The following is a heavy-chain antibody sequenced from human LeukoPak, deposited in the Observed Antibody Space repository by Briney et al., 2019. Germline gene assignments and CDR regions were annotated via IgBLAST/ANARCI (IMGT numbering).Heavy chain of an antibody. CDR3: ARAGPPHYYFDY. CDR1: GFTFSSHW. V-gene: IGHV3-74*03. Sequence: GGSLRLSCAASGFTFSSHWMHWVRQAPGKGLVWVSRVNFDGSSTKYADSVKGRFTISRDNAKNTLYLQMNSLRAEDTAVYYCARAGPPHYYFDYWGQGTLVTVSS. J-gene: IGHJ4*02. CDR2: VNFDGSST.